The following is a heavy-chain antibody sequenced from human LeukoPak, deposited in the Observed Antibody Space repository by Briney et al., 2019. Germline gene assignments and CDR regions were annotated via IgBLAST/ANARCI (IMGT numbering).Heavy chain of an antibody. CDR2: IYSGGST. CDR1: GFTVSSNY. Sequence: PGXXLRLSCAASGFTVSSNYMSWVRQAPGKGLEWVSVIYSGGSTYYTDSVKGRFTISRDNSKNTLYLQMNSLRAEDTAVYYCARDNLGDGAFVDYWGQGTLVTVSS. V-gene: IGHV3-53*01. CDR3: ARDNLGDGAFVDY. J-gene: IGHJ4*02. D-gene: IGHD3-16*01.